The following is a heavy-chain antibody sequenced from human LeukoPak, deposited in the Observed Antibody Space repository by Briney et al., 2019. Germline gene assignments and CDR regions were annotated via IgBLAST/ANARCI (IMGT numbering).Heavy chain of an antibody. Sequence: ASLKVSCKASGCTFTGPYIHWIRQAPGQGLEWMGWINPNSGGTKYAQKFQGRVTVTRDTSTSTAYMELSGLRADDTAAYYCARVEYCTKGVCINFDLWGQGTLVTVSS. CDR1: GCTFTGPY. J-gene: IGHJ4*02. CDR3: ARVEYCTKGVCINFDL. CDR2: INPNSGGT. D-gene: IGHD2-8*01. V-gene: IGHV1-2*02.